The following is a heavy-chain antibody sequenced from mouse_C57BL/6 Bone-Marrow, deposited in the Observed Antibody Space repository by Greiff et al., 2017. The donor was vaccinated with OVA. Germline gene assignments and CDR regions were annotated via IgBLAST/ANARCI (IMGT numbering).Heavy chain of an antibody. CDR1: GFSLTSYG. J-gene: IGHJ2*01. CDR2: IWSGGST. V-gene: IGHV2-2*01. Sequence: VQVVESGPGLVQPSQSLSITCTVSGFSLTSYGVHWVRQSPGKGLEWLGVIWSGGSTDYNAAFISRLSISKDNSKSQVFFKMNRLQADDTAIYYCARNFYDGYYGDYYFDYWGQGTTLTVSS. D-gene: IGHD2-3*01. CDR3: ARNFYDGYYGDYYFDY.